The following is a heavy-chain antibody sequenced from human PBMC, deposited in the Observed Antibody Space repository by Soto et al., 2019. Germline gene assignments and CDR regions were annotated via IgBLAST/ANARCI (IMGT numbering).Heavy chain of an antibody. V-gene: IGHV4-31*03. D-gene: IGHD3-10*01. J-gene: IGHJ6*02. CDR2: ISYTGRT. CDR1: GGSISSCGYY. CDR3: ANNEGFGELLSGYYYYAMDV. Sequence: SETLSLTCTVSGGSISSCGYYWIWIRQHPWKGVAWIGYISYTGRTKYNPSLQSRVTISVDISKNTLYLQMNSLRAEDTAVYYCANNEGFGELLSGYYYYAMDVWGQGTTVTVSS.